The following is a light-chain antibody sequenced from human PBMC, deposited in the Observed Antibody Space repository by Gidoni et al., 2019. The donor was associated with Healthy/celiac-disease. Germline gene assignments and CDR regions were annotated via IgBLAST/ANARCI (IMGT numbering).Light chain of an antibody. V-gene: IGKV3-11*01. J-gene: IGKJ2*01. CDR2: DAS. CDR1: QSVSSY. CDR3: QQRSNWPPYT. Sequence: IVLTQSPATLSLSPGESATLPYRASQSVSSYLAWYQQKPGQPPRLLIYDASNRATGIPARFSGSGAGTDFTLTISSLEPEDFAVYYCQQRSNWPPYTFGQGTKLEIK.